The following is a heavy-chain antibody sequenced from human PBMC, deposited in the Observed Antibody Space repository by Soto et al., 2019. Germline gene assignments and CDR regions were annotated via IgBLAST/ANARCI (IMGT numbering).Heavy chain of an antibody. Sequence: SSETLSLTCTVSGGSISGYYWSWIRQPPGKGLEWIGYIFYSGSTNYNPSLKSRVTVSVDTSKNQFSLKLNSVTAADTAVYYCARLTYYYDNSAYSFDSWGQGTLVTVSS. CDR3: ARLTYYYDNSAYSFDS. D-gene: IGHD3-22*01. CDR1: GGSISGYY. CDR2: IFYSGST. J-gene: IGHJ4*02. V-gene: IGHV4-59*08.